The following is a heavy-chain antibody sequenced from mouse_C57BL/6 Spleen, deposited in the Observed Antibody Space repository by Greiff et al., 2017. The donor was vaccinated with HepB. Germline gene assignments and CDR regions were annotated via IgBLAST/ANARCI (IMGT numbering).Heavy chain of an antibody. J-gene: IGHJ2*01. CDR1: GYAFTNYL. D-gene: IGHD2-3*01. CDR2: INPGSGGT. CDR3: ARKGVDDGYPVSFDY. V-gene: IGHV1-54*01. Sequence: QVQLKQSGAELVRPGTSVKVSCKASGYAFTNYLIEWVKQRPGQGLEWIGVINPGSGGTNYNEKFKGKATLTADKSASTAYMQLSSLTSEDSAVYFCARKGVDDGYPVSFDYWGQGTTLTVSS.